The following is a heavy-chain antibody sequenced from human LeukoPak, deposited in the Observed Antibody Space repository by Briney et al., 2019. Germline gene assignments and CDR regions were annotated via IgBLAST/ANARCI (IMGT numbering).Heavy chain of an antibody. D-gene: IGHD3-3*01. V-gene: IGHV4-30-4*02. CDR2: IYYRGST. CDR3: ARARVFGVVINSGSWYFDL. CDR1: GGSISSGDYY. J-gene: IGHJ2*01. Sequence: SETLSLTCTGSGGSISSGDYYSGWIRQPPGKGLEWIGYIYYRGSTYYNPSLKGRVTISVDTSTNQFALKRSSVTDADTAVYYCARARVFGVVINSGSWYFDLWGRGTLVTVSS.